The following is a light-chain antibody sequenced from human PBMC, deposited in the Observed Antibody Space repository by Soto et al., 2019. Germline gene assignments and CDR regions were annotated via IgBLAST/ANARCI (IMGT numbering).Light chain of an antibody. CDR1: SSDVGSYNP. J-gene: IGLJ1*01. CDR3: CSYAGSSTFGPYV. Sequence: QSALTQPASVSGTPGQTIAISCTGTSSDVGSYNPVSWYQQLPGKAPKLMIYEVSKRPSGVSNRFSGSKSGNTASLTISGLQAEDEADYYCCSYAGSSTFGPYVFGTGTKVTVL. V-gene: IGLV2-23*02. CDR2: EVS.